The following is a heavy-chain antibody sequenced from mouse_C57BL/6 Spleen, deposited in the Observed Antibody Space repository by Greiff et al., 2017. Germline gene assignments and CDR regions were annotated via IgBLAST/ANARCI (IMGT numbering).Heavy chain of an antibody. CDR3: TRGGTTVAV. V-gene: IGHV1-15*01. CDR1: GYTFTDYE. Sequence: QVHVKQSGAELVRPGASVTLSCKASGYTFTDYEMHWVKQTPVHGLEWIGAIDPETGGTAYNQKFKGKAILTADKSSSTAYMELRSLTSEDSAVYYCTRGGTTVAVWGTGTTVTVSS. J-gene: IGHJ1*03. D-gene: IGHD1-1*01. CDR2: IDPETGGT.